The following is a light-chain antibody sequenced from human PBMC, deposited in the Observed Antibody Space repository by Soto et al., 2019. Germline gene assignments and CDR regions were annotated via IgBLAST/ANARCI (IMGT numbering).Light chain of an antibody. Sequence: ETVMTQSPLSLPVTPGEPASISCRSSQSLLHSNGYNYLDWYLQKPGQSPQLLIHLGSSRASGVPDRFSGSGSGTDFTLKISRVEAEDVGVYYCMQALHSPWTFGQGTTVEIK. V-gene: IGKV2-28*01. CDR2: LGS. CDR1: QSLLHSNGYNY. J-gene: IGKJ1*01. CDR3: MQALHSPWT.